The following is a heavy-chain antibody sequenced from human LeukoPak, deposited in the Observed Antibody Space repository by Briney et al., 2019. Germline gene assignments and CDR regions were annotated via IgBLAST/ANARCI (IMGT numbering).Heavy chain of an antibody. Sequence: PSETLSLTCSVSGGSISTYYWNWIRQTPGKGLEWLGHISNGNTDYNPSLKSRVTISVDTSKNQFSLKLTPVTAADTAVYYCARDKAHSYGRYFDPWGQGALVTVSS. J-gene: IGHJ5*02. CDR2: ISNGNT. D-gene: IGHD5-18*01. V-gene: IGHV4-59*01. CDR1: GGSISTYY. CDR3: ARDKAHSYGRYFDP.